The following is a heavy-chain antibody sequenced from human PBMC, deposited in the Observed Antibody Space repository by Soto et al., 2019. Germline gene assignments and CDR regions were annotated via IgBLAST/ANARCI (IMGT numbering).Heavy chain of an antibody. CDR2: IIPIFGTA. CDR3: ARDGGRHSGGIDY. Sequence: QVQLVQSGAEVKKPGSSVKVSCKASGGTFSSYSINWVRQAPGQGLEWMGEIIPIFGTANYAQKFQGRVTITADESTSTAYMELSSLRAEDTAVYYCARDGGRHSGGIDYWGQGTLVTVAS. D-gene: IGHD1-26*01. J-gene: IGHJ4*02. V-gene: IGHV1-69*01. CDR1: GGTFSSYS.